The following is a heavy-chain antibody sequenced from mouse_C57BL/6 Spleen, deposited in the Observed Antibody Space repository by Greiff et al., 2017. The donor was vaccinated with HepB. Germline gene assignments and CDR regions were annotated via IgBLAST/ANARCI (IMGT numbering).Heavy chain of an antibody. D-gene: IGHD3-2*02. CDR3: AREDSSGAWFAY. J-gene: IGHJ3*01. CDR2: IYPGDGDT. CDR1: GYAFSSSW. Sequence: VKLMESGPELVKPGASVKISCKASGYAFSSSWMNWVKQRPGKGLEWIGRIYPGDGDTNYNGKFKGKATLTADKSSSTAYMQLSSLTSEDSAVYFCAREDSSGAWFAYWGQGTLVTVSA. V-gene: IGHV1-82*01.